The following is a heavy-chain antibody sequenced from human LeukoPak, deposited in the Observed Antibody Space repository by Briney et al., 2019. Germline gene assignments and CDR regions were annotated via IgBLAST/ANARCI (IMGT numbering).Heavy chain of an antibody. D-gene: IGHD3-10*02. J-gene: IGHJ6*04. CDR2: ISSSGSTI. Sequence: GGSLRLSCAASGFTFSSYEMNWVRQVPGKGLEWVSYISSSGSTIYYADSVKGRFTISRDNAKNSLYLQMNSLRAEDTAVYYCAELGITMIGGVWGKGTTVTISS. CDR3: AELGITMIGGV. CDR1: GFTFSSYE. V-gene: IGHV3-48*03.